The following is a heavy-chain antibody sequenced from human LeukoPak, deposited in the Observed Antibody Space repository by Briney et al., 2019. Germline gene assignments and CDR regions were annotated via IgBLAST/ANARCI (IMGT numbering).Heavy chain of an antibody. CDR1: GGSISSSSYY. CDR3: ARDKHEYNWNDDAFDI. D-gene: IGHD1-1*01. V-gene: IGHV4-39*07. Sequence: SETLSLTCTVSGGSISSSSYYWGWIRPPPGKGLEWIGCIYYSGSTYYNPSLKSRATISVDTSKTQFSLKLISVPAADTAVYYCARDKHEYNWNDDAFDIWGQGTMVTVSS. CDR2: IYYSGST. J-gene: IGHJ3*02.